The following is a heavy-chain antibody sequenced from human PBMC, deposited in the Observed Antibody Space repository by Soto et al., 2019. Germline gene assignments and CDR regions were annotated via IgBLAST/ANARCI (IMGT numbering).Heavy chain of an antibody. CDR3: ARVRGHAFDI. V-gene: IGHV4-31*03. Sequence: QVQLQESGPGLVKPSQTLSLNCSVSGDSINNADYYWSWICQHAGQGLAWIGYIYYSGTTYYNPSLKSRVTISMDTSKNQFSLEMSSVTAADTALYYCARVRGHAFDIRGQGTMVTVSS. J-gene: IGHJ3*02. CDR1: GDSINNADYY. CDR2: IYYSGTT. D-gene: IGHD3-10*01.